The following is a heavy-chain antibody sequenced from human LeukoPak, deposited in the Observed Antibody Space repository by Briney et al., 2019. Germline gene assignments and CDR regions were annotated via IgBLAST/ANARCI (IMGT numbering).Heavy chain of an antibody. Sequence: GGSLRLSCAASGFTFSSYWMSWVRQAPGKGLEWVANIKQDGSEKYYVDSVKGRFTISRGNAKNSLYLQMNSLRAEDTAVYYCARLSSSWGQYFDYWGQGTLVTVSS. J-gene: IGHJ4*02. CDR2: IKQDGSEK. CDR1: GFTFSSYW. V-gene: IGHV3-7*01. D-gene: IGHD6-13*01. CDR3: ARLSSSWGQYFDY.